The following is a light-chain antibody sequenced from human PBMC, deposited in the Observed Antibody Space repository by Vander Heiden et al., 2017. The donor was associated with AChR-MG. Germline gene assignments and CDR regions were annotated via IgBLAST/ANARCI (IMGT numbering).Light chain of an antibody. Sequence: SSELTQDPAVSVALGQTVRITCQGDSLSSYYPTWYQQKPGQAPVLVMYGKNNRPSGIPDRFSGSNSGNTASLTITGAQAEDEADYYCNSRDTSGNHLMFGGGTKLTVL. V-gene: IGLV3-19*01. CDR1: SLSSYY. J-gene: IGLJ3*02. CDR3: NSRDTSGNHLM. CDR2: GKN.